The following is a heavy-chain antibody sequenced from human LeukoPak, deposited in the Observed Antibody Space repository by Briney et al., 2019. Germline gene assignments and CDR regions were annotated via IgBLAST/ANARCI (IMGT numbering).Heavy chain of an antibody. J-gene: IGHJ4*02. D-gene: IGHD1-26*01. Sequence: GASVKVSCKASGGTFSSYAISWVRQAPGQGLEWMGRIIPILGIANYAQKFQGRVTITADKSTSTAYMELSSLRSEDTAVYYCARDGGREWELKTQFDYWGQGTLVTVSS. CDR3: ARDGGREWELKTQFDY. CDR2: IIPILGIA. CDR1: GGTFSSYA. V-gene: IGHV1-69*04.